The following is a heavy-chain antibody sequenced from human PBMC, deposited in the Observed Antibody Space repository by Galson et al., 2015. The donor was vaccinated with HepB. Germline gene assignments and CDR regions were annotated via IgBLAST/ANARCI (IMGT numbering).Heavy chain of an antibody. D-gene: IGHD1-26*01. V-gene: IGHV1-2*06. CDR1: GYTFTGYY. CDR3: ARDPRVVGATKDYYFDY. J-gene: IGHJ4*02. Sequence: SVKVSCKASGYTFTGYYMHWVRQAPGQGLEWMGRINPNSGGTNYAQKFQGRVTMTRDTSISTAYMELSRLRSDDTAVYYCARDPRVVGATKDYYFDYWGQGTLVTVSS. CDR2: INPNSGGT.